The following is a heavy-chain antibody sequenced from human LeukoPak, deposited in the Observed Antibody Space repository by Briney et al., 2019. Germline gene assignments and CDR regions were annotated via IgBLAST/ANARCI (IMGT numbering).Heavy chain of an antibody. CDR3: AREEGWAPARLIDY. J-gene: IGHJ4*02. V-gene: IGHV3-48*04. CDR2: ISSSGSTI. Sequence: PGGSLRLSCAASGFTFSSYAMSWVRQAPGKGLEWVSYISSSGSTIYYADSVKGRFTISRDNAKNSLYLQMNSLRAEDTAVYYCAREEGWAPARLIDYWGQGTLVTVSS. D-gene: IGHD6-19*01. CDR1: GFTFSSYA.